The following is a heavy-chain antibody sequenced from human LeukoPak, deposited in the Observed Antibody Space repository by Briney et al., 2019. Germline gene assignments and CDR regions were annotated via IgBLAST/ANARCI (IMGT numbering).Heavy chain of an antibody. CDR3: ARDLTDYYDSSGHDY. D-gene: IGHD3-22*01. V-gene: IGHV3-7*01. Sequence: GGSLRLSCAASGFTFSSYWMNWVRQAPGKGLEWVANINKDGSEKNYVDSMKGRFTISRDNAKNSLYLQMNSLRAEDTAVYYCARDLTDYYDSSGHDYWGQGTLVTVSS. J-gene: IGHJ4*02. CDR1: GFTFSSYW. CDR2: INKDGSEK.